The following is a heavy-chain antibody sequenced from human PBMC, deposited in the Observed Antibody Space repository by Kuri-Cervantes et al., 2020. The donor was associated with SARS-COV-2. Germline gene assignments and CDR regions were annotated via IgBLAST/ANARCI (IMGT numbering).Heavy chain of an antibody. CDR3: ARQRGSSSWYYPPIHSDYYYYMDV. Sequence: GESLKISCKGSGYSFTSYWIGWVRQMPGKGLEWMGIIHPGDSDTRYRPSFQGQFTISADKSISTAYLQWSSLKASDTAMYYCARQRGSSSWYYPPIHSDYYYYMDVWGKGTTVTVSS. CDR2: IHPGDSDT. V-gene: IGHV5-51*01. D-gene: IGHD6-13*01. CDR1: GYSFTSYW. J-gene: IGHJ6*03.